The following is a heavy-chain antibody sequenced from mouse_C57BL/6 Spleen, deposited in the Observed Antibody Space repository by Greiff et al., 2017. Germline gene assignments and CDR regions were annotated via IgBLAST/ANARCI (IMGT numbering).Heavy chain of an antibody. CDR1: GYTFTDYE. CDR2: IDPETGGT. V-gene: IGHV1-15*01. Sequence: VHLVESGAELVRPGASVTLSCKASGYTFTDYEMHWVKQTPVHGLEWIGAIDPETGGTAYNQKFKGKAILTADKSSSTAYMELRSLTSEDSAVYYCTRGATYDYVYYFDYWGQGTTLTVSS. D-gene: IGHD2-4*01. CDR3: TRGATYDYVYYFDY. J-gene: IGHJ2*01.